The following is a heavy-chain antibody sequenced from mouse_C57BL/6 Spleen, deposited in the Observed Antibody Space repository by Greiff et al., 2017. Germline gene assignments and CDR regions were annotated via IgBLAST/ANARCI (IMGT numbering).Heavy chain of an antibody. Sequence: VQLQQSGAELVKPGASVKMSCKASGYTFTSYWITWVKQRPGQGLEWIGDIYPGSGSTNYNEKFKSKATLTVDTSSSTAYMQLSSLTSEDSAVYYCARWSNLYWYFDVWGTGTTVTVSS. CDR2: IYPGSGST. J-gene: IGHJ1*03. CDR3: ARWSNLYWYFDV. V-gene: IGHV1-55*01. CDR1: GYTFTSYW. D-gene: IGHD2-5*01.